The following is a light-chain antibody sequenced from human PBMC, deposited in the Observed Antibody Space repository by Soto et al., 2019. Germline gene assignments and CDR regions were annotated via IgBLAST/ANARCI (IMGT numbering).Light chain of an antibody. CDR1: QVMSSW. CDR2: AAS. CDR3: QQADSLPST. V-gene: IGKV1D-12*01. Sequence: DIQMTQSPSSESASVGDTVTITCRASQVMSSWLAWYQQKPGQAPKLLIFAASKLQSGVPSRFSGSGSRTEFTLAISNLQPEDVATYYCQQADSLPSTFGQGTRLEIK. J-gene: IGKJ5*01.